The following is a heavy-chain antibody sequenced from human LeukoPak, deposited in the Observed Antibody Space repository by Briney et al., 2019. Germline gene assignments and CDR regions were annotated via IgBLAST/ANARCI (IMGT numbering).Heavy chain of an antibody. CDR1: GFTFSSYA. J-gene: IGHJ5*02. D-gene: IGHD5-18*01. Sequence: PGGSLRLSCAASGFTFSSYAMSWVRQAPGKGLEWVSAISGSGGSTYYADSVKGRFTISRDNSKNTLYLQMNSLRAGDTAVYYCAKDSEDTAISNWFDPWGQGTLVTVSS. CDR2: ISGSGGST. CDR3: AKDSEDTAISNWFDP. V-gene: IGHV3-23*01.